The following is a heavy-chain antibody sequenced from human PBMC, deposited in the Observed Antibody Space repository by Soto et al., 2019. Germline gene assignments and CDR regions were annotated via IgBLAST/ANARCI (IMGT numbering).Heavy chain of an antibody. D-gene: IGHD6-19*01. V-gene: IGHV3-9*01. CDR3: AKSSAWYYFDY. CDR1: GFTFHDYA. CDR2: INWNSGSI. J-gene: IGHJ4*02. Sequence: EVQLVESGGGLVQPGRSLRLSCAASGFTFHDYAMHWVRQAPGKGLEWVSGINWNSGSIGYADSVKGRFTISRDNAKNPLYMQMNSVGAEDTALYYCAKSSAWYYFDYWGQGTLVTVSS.